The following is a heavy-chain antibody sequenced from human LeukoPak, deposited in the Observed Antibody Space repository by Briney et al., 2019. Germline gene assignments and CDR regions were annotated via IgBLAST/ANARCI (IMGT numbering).Heavy chain of an antibody. V-gene: IGHV3-21*01. CDR1: GFTFSGSA. J-gene: IGHJ4*02. D-gene: IGHD2-2*01. CDR2: ISSSSSYI. CDR3: ARSSHCSSTSCYFNY. Sequence: GGSLRLSCAASGFTFSGSAMHWVRQAPGKGLEWVSSISSSSSYIYYADSVKGRFTISRDNAKNSLYLQMNSLRAEDTAVYYCARSSHCSSTSCYFNYWGQGTLVTVSS.